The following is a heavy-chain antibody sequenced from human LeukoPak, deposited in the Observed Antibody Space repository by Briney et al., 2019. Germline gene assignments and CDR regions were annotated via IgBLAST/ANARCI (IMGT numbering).Heavy chain of an antibody. J-gene: IGHJ3*02. Sequence: GGSLRLSCAASGFTFSSYAMSWVRQAPGKGLEWVANIKQDGSEKYYVDSVKGRFTISRDNAKNSLYLQMNSLRAEDTAVYYCARWRELGDAFDIWGQGTMVTVSS. CDR1: GFTFSSYA. V-gene: IGHV3-7*01. CDR3: ARWRELGDAFDI. CDR2: IKQDGSEK. D-gene: IGHD1-26*01.